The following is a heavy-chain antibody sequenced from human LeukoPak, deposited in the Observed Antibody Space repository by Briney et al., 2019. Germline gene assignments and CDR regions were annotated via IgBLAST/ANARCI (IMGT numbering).Heavy chain of an antibody. CDR1: GFTFSSYS. Sequence: SGGSLRLSCAASGFTFSSYSMNWVRQAPGKGLEWVSSISSSSSYIYYADSVKGRFTISRDNAKNSLYLQMNSLRAEDTAVYYCARSTHRSSDYGLTDFDYWGQGTLVTVSS. V-gene: IGHV3-21*01. CDR2: ISSSSSYI. D-gene: IGHD4-17*01. CDR3: ARSTHRSSDYGLTDFDY. J-gene: IGHJ4*02.